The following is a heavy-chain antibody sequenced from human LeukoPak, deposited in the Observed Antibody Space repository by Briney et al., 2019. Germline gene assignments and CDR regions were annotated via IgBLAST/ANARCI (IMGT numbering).Heavy chain of an antibody. CDR3: ARATVYYDFWSGYYRHDAFDI. V-gene: IGHV4-4*07. Sequence: SETLSLTCTVSGGSISSYYWSWIRQPAGKGLEWIGRIYTSGSTNYNPSLKSRVTISVDTSKNQFSLKLSSVTAADTAVYYCARATVYYDFWSGYYRHDAFDIWGQGTMVTVSS. J-gene: IGHJ3*02. CDR2: IYTSGST. D-gene: IGHD3-3*01. CDR1: GGSISSYY.